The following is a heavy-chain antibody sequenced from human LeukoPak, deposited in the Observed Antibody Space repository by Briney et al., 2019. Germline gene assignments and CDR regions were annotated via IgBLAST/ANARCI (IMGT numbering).Heavy chain of an antibody. CDR1: GGTFSSYA. V-gene: IGHV1-69*06. CDR2: IIPIFGTA. J-gene: IGHJ4*02. CDR3: ARDRVCSGGSCYSYFDY. D-gene: IGHD2-15*01. Sequence: ASVKVSCKASGGTFSSYAISWVRQAPGQGLEWMGGIIPIFGTANYAQKFQGRVTITADKSTSTAYMELSSLRSGDTAVYYCARDRVCSGGSCYSYFDYWGQGTLVTVSS.